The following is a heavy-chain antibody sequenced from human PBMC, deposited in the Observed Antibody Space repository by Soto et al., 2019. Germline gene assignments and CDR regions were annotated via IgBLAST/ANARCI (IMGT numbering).Heavy chain of an antibody. V-gene: IGHV3-23*01. CDR2: ISGSGGST. CDR1: GFTFSSYA. J-gene: IGHJ6*02. Sequence: PGGSLRLSCAASGFTFSSYAMSWVRQAPGKGLEWVSAISGSGGSTYYADSVKGRFTISRDNSKNTLYLQMNSLRAEDTAVYYCAKDLGILTGYPSPSYYYGMDVWGQGTTVNVSS. CDR3: AKDLGILTGYPSPSYYYGMDV. D-gene: IGHD3-9*01.